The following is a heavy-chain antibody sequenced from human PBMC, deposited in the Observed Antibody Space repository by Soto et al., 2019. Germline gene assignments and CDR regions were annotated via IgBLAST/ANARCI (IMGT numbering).Heavy chain of an antibody. V-gene: IGHV3-23*01. D-gene: IGHD6-19*01. CDR2: ISGSGGST. J-gene: IGHJ4*02. CDR3: AKTLSSGWYRGGFNY. CDR1: GFTFSSYT. Sequence: EVQLLESGGGLVQPGGSLRLSCAASGFTFSSYTMSWVRQAPGKGLEWVSAISGSGGSTYYADSVKGRFTISRDNSKNPLYLQMTSLSAEDTAVYYCAKTLSSGWYRGGFNYWGQGTVVTVSS.